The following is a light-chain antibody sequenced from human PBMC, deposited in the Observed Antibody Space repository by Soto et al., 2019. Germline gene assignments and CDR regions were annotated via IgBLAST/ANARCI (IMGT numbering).Light chain of an antibody. CDR1: QSVSSSY. V-gene: IGKV3-20*01. Sequence: EIVLTQSPGTLSLSPGERATLSCRASQSVSSSYLAWYQQKPGQAPRLLIYGASSRATGIPDRFSGSGSGTDFTLTISRLEPEDFAVYYCQQYGSSLRWTFVQGTKVESK. CDR3: QQYGSSLRWT. CDR2: GAS. J-gene: IGKJ1*01.